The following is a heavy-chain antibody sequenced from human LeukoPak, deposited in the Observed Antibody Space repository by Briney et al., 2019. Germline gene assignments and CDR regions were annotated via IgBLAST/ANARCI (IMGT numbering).Heavy chain of an antibody. J-gene: IGHJ4*02. V-gene: IGHV3-23*01. CDR2: ISGSGGST. Sequence: GGSLRLSCAASDFIFSNYAMSWVRQAPGKGLEWVSAISGSGGSTYYADSVKGRFTISRDNAKNSLYLQMNSLRAEDTAVYYCARSDGLDYWGQGTLVTVSS. CDR1: DFIFSNYA. D-gene: IGHD5-24*01. CDR3: ARSDGLDY.